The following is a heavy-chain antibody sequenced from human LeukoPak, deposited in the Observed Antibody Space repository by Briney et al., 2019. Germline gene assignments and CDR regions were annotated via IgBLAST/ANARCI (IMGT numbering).Heavy chain of an antibody. CDR2: IYHSGNT. J-gene: IGHJ4*02. CDR1: GGSISSYY. V-gene: IGHV4-38-2*02. Sequence: SETLSLTCTVSGGSISSYYWSWIRQPPGKGLEWIGSIYHSGNTYSNPSLKSRVTISVDTSKNQFSLKLSSVTAADTAVYYCARVSGVVTASVDYWGQGTLVTVSS. CDR3: ARVSGVVTASVDY. D-gene: IGHD2-21*02.